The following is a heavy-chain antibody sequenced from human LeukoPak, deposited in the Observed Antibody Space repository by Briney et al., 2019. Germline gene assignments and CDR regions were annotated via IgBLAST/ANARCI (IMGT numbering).Heavy chain of an antibody. V-gene: IGHV1-46*01. D-gene: IGHD6-25*01. J-gene: IGHJ4*02. CDR3: ARDSGPFLANYYFDF. Sequence: ASVKVSCKASGYTFTSYSMHWVRQAPGQGLDWMGIINPSGGSTTYAQKFQGRVTMTRDTSTSTVYMELSSLRSEDTAVYYCARDSGPFLANYYFDFWGQGTLVTVSS. CDR1: GYTFTSYS. CDR2: INPSGGST.